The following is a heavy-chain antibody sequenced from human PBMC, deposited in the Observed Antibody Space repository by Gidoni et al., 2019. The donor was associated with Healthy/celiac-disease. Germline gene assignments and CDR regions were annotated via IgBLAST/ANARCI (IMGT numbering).Heavy chain of an antibody. CDR1: GGSISSSSYY. D-gene: IGHD1-26*01. J-gene: IGHJ3*02. Sequence: QLQLQESGPGLVKPSESLSLTCTVSGGSISSSSYYWGWIRQPPGKGLEWIGSIYYSGSTYYNPSLQSRVTISVYTSKTQFSLNLSSVTAADTAVYYCASLPIVVGRMDAFDIWGQGTMVTVSS. CDR3: ASLPIVVGRMDAFDI. V-gene: IGHV4-39*07. CDR2: IYYSGST.